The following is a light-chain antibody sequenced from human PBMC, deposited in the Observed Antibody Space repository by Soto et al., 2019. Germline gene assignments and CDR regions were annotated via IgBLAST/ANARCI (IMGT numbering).Light chain of an antibody. Sequence: ESVLTQSPGTLSFSPGERATLSCRASQSVGSSYLAWYQQKPGQAPRLVIYGASSRATGVPDRFSGSGSGTDFTLTISSVEPEDSAVYYCQQYGRTFGQGTKVDIK. V-gene: IGKV3-20*01. CDR1: QSVGSSY. CDR2: GAS. CDR3: QQYGRT. J-gene: IGKJ1*01.